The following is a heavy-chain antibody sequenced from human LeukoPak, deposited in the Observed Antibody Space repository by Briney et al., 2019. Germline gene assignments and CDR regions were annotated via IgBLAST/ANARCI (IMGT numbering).Heavy chain of an antibody. CDR1: GFTFSSCT. Sequence: KPGGSLRLSCVVSGFTFSSCTMNWVRQAPGRGLEWVSSISSSGSYMFYADSVKGRFTISRDNAKNSLYLQMNSLRAEDTAVYYCARDWGPAAMAHTLNWGQGTLVTVSS. J-gene: IGHJ4*02. D-gene: IGHD2-2*01. CDR2: ISSSGSYM. CDR3: ARDWGPAAMAHTLN. V-gene: IGHV3-21*01.